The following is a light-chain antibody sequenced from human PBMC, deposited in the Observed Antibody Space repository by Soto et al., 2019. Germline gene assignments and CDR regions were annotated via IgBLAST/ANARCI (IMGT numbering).Light chain of an antibody. V-gene: IGKV1-5*03. CDR1: QTISSW. CDR2: KAS. Sequence: DIQMTQSPSTLSGSVGDRVTITCRASQTISSWLAWYQQKPGKAPKLLIYKASTLKSGVPSRFSGSGSGTEFTLTISSLQPDDFATYYCQQLDNYPRTFGQGTKVDNK. J-gene: IGKJ1*01. CDR3: QQLDNYPRT.